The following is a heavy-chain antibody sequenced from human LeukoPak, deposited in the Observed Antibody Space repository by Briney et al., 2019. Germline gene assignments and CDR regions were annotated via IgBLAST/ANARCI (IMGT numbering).Heavy chain of an antibody. CDR1: GFTFSSYS. V-gene: IGHV3-15*01. CDR3: VSQWLVKDY. D-gene: IGHD6-19*01. CDR2: IKSKTDGGTT. Sequence: GGSLRLSCAASGFTFSSYSMNWVRQAPGKGLEWVGRIKSKTDGGTTDYAAPVKGRFTISRDDSKNTLYLQMNSLKTEDTAVYYCVSQWLVKDYWGQGTLVTVSS. J-gene: IGHJ4*02.